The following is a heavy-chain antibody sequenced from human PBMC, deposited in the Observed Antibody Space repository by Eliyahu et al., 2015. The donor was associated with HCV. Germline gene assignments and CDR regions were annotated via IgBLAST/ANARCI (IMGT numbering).Heavy chain of an antibody. CDR2: XXAYNSNT. J-gene: IGHJ5*02. CDR1: XXXFTSXG. CDR3: ARENSSGYRNWFDP. D-gene: IGHD3-22*01. V-gene: IGHV1-18*01. Sequence: QVQLVQSGAEVKKPGASVKVSCKASXXXFTSXGISWVRXAPGQGXEWMGWXXAYNSNTNYAQKLQGRVTMTTDTSTSTAYMELRSLRSDDTAVYYCARENSSGYRNWFDPWGQGTLVTVSS.